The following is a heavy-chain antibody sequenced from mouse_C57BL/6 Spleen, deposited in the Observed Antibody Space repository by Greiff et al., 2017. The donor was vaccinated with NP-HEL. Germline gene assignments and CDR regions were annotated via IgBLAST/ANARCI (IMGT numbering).Heavy chain of an antibody. Sequence: EVKLVESGGGLVKPGGSLKLSCAASGFTFSDYGMHWVRQAPEKGLEWVAYISSGSSTIYYADTVKGRFTISRDNAKNTLFLQMTSLRSEDTAMYYCARRPVDYAMDYWGQGTSVTVSS. V-gene: IGHV5-17*01. CDR2: ISSGSSTI. CDR1: GFTFSDYG. CDR3: ARRPVDYAMDY. J-gene: IGHJ4*01.